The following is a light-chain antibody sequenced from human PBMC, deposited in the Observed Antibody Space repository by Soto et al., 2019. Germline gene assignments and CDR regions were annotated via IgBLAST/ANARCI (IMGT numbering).Light chain of an antibody. Sequence: EIVLTQSPATLSLSPGERATLSCRASKSVSSYLAWYQQKPGQAPRLLIYDASNRATGIPARFSGSGSGTDFTLTISSLEPEDFAVYYCQQRRNWPPTFGQGTKVDI. CDR3: QQRRNWPPT. CDR2: DAS. J-gene: IGKJ1*01. CDR1: KSVSSY. V-gene: IGKV3-11*01.